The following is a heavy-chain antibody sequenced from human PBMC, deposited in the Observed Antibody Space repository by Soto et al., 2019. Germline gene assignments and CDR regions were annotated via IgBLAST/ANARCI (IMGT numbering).Heavy chain of an antibody. Sequence: QVQLVQSGAEVKKPGASVKVSCKASGYTFTGYYMHWVRQAPGQGLEWMGWINPNSGGTNYAQKFQGRVTMTRDTSISTAYMELSWLRSDDTAVYYCARAPSGITMVRGVIDYWGQGTLVTVSS. CDR3: ARAPSGITMVRGVIDY. V-gene: IGHV1-2*02. J-gene: IGHJ4*02. CDR1: GYTFTGYY. CDR2: INPNSGGT. D-gene: IGHD3-10*01.